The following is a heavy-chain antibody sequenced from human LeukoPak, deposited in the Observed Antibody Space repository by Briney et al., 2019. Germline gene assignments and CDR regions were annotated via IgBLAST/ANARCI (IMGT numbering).Heavy chain of an antibody. CDR1: GYTFTNYD. CDR2: INPSDGST. CDR3: ASLGATTLSYYGMDV. V-gene: IGHV1-46*01. D-gene: IGHD1-26*01. J-gene: IGHJ6*02. Sequence: GASVKVSCKASGYTFTNYDMHMVRQAPGQGLEWMGIINPSDGSTSYVQKFQGRITMTRDTSITTAYMELSSLRSDDTALYYCASLGATTLSYYGMDVWGQGTTVTVSS.